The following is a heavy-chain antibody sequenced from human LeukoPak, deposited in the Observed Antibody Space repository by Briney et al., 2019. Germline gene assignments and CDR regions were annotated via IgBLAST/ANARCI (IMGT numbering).Heavy chain of an antibody. CDR3: ASPRPYSSGPGAFDI. CDR1: GYTFTSYG. Sequence: ASVKVSCKASGYTFTSYGISWVRQAPGQGLEWMGWISAYNGNTNYAQKLQGRATMTTDTSTSTAYMELRSLRSDDTAVYYCASPRPYSSGPGAFDIWGQGTMVTVSS. D-gene: IGHD6-19*01. V-gene: IGHV1-18*01. J-gene: IGHJ3*02. CDR2: ISAYNGNT.